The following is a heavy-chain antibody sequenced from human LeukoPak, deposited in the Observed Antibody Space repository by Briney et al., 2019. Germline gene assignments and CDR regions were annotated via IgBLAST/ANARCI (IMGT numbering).Heavy chain of an antibody. J-gene: IGHJ4*01. CDR3: ARNNWGIDY. V-gene: IGHV3-21*01. Sequence: SGGSLRLSCAASGFTFSSYSMNWVRQAPGKGLEWVSSISSSSSYIYYADSVKGRFTISRDNARSTLYLQMNSLRAEDTAIYYCARNNWGIDYWGLGTLVTVSS. CDR2: ISSSSSYI. D-gene: IGHD1/OR15-1a*01. CDR1: GFTFSSYS.